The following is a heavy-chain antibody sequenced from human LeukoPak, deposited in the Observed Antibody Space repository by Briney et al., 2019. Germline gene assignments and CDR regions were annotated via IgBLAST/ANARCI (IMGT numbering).Heavy chain of an antibody. Sequence: SETLSLTCTVSGGSISSSSYYWGWVRQPPGKGLEWIGSIYYSGSTYYNPSLKSRVTISVDTSKNQFSLKLSSVTAADTAVYYCARGGAGGSGSFSPQYNWFDPWGQGTLVTVSS. CDR1: GGSISSSSYY. V-gene: IGHV4-39*01. CDR3: ARGGAGGSGSFSPQYNWFDP. CDR2: IYYSGST. J-gene: IGHJ5*02. D-gene: IGHD3-10*01.